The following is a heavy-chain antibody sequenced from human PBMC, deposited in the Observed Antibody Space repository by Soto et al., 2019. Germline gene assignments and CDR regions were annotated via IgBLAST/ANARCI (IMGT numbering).Heavy chain of an antibody. J-gene: IGHJ6*02. CDR3: AHGRIVVVVAATGPNDYYGMDV. CDR1: GYTFTSYA. Sequence: ASLKVSCKASGYTFTSYAMHWVRQAPGQRLEWMGWINAGNGNTKYSQNFQGRVTITRDTSTSTAYMELRSLRSDDTAVYYCAHGRIVVVVAATGPNDYYGMDVWGQGTTVNVSS. CDR2: INAGNGNT. V-gene: IGHV1-3*01. D-gene: IGHD2-15*01.